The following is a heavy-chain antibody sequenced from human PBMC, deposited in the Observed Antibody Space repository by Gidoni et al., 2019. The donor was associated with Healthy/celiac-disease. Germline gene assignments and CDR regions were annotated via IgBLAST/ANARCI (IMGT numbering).Heavy chain of an antibody. CDR1: GYTFTSYA. D-gene: IGHD6-19*01. CDR2: INAGNGNT. V-gene: IGHV1-3*01. CDR3: ARGLDIAVAGHLLDY. Sequence: QVQLVQSGAEVKKPGASVQVSCKASGYTFTSYAMHWVRQAPGQRLEWMGWINAGNGNTKYSQKFQGRVTITRDTSASTAYMELSSLRSEDTAVYYCARGLDIAVAGHLLDYWGQGTLVTVSS. J-gene: IGHJ4*02.